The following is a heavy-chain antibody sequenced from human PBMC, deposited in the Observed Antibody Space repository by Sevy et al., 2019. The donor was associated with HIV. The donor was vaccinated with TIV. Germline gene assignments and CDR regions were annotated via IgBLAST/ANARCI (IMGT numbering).Heavy chain of an antibody. V-gene: IGHV3-7*01. J-gene: IGHJ4*01. Sequence: GGSLRLSCAASGFTFTNYWMNWVRQAPGKGLEWVANIKQDGSDKHYVDSVEGRFTISRDNAKDSVYLQMNSLRAEDTAVYYCARGWYYDYWGHGTLVTVSS. CDR2: IKQDGSDK. CDR1: GFTFTNYW. D-gene: IGHD2-15*01. CDR3: ARGWYYDY.